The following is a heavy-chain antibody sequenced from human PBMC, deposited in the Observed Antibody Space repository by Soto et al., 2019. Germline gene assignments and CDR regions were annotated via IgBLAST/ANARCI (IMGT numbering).Heavy chain of an antibody. CDR1: GFTFSSYG. V-gene: IGHV3-30*03. D-gene: IGHD3-10*01. CDR3: VTDVLWAYGSN. CDR2: ISYDGSNK. Sequence: LRLSCASSGFTFSSYGMHWVRQAPGKGLEWVAVISYDGSNKYYADSVKGRFTISRDNSKNTLYLQMNSLRSEDTAVYYCVTDVLWAYGSNWGQGTLVTVSS. J-gene: IGHJ4*02.